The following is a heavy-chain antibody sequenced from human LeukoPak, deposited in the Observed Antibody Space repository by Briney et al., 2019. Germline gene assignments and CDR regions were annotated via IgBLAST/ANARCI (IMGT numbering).Heavy chain of an antibody. D-gene: IGHD4-17*01. V-gene: IGHV3-33*01. Sequence: TGGSLRLSCAASGFTFSSYGMHWVRQAPGKGLEWVAVIWYDGSNKYFADSVKGRFTISRDNSKNTLYLQMNSLRAEDTAVHYCARDKYGDYLPVFDYWGQGTLVTVSS. J-gene: IGHJ4*02. CDR3: ARDKYGDYLPVFDY. CDR1: GFTFSSYG. CDR2: IWYDGSNK.